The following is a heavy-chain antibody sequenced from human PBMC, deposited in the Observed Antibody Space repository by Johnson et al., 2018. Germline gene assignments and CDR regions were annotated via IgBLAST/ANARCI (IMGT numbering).Heavy chain of an antibody. D-gene: IGHD2-8*01. J-gene: IGHJ3*02. V-gene: IGHV5-51*01. CDR3: ARQYCTNGVCYSPLDAFDI. CDR2: IYPGDSDT. Sequence: VQLVESGAEVKKPGESLKISCKGSGYSFTSYWIGWVRQMPGKGLEWMGIIYPGDSDTRYSPSFQVQVTVSADKSVSTAYLQWSSLKASDTAMYYCARQYCTNGVCYSPLDAFDIWGQGTMVTVSS. CDR1: GYSFTSYW.